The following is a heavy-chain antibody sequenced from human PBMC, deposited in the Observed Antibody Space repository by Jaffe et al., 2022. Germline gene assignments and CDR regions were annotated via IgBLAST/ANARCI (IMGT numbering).Heavy chain of an antibody. Sequence: QVQLQESGPGLVKPSQTLSLTCTVSGGSISSGSYYWSWIRQPAGKGLEWIGRIYTSGSTNYNPSLKSRVTISVDTSKNQFSLKLSSVTAADTAVYYCARDLASGWYEYWGQGTLVTVSS. J-gene: IGHJ4*02. V-gene: IGHV4-61*02. D-gene: IGHD6-19*01. CDR3: ARDLASGWYEY. CDR2: IYTSGST. CDR1: GGSISSGSYY.